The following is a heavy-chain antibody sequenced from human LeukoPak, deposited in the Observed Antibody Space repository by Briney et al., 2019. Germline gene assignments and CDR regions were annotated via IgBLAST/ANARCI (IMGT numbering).Heavy chain of an antibody. CDR2: IRYDGSDK. D-gene: IGHD6-13*01. CDR1: GFTFSSYG. J-gene: IGHJ4*02. V-gene: IGHV3-30*02. CDR3: ASNWYLDY. Sequence: GGSLRLSCAASGFTFSSYGMHWVRQAPGKGLEWVAFIRYDGSDKFYADSVKGRFTISRDNSKNTLYLQMNSLRAEDTAVYYCASNWYLDYWGQGTLVTVSS.